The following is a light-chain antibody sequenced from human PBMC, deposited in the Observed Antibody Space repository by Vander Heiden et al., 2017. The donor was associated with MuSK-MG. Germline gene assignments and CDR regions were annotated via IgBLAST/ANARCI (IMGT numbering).Light chain of an antibody. CDR3: ATWDNSLSGEVL. J-gene: IGLJ2*01. Sequence: QSVLTQPPSVSVAPGQKVTIPCSGSSSNIGRNHVCWYQQFPGTAPKLLIYENNKRPSGIPDRFSGSKSGTSATLGITGLQTGDEADYYCATWDNSLSGEVLFGGGTKLTVL. CDR2: ENN. CDR1: SSNIGRNH. V-gene: IGLV1-51*02.